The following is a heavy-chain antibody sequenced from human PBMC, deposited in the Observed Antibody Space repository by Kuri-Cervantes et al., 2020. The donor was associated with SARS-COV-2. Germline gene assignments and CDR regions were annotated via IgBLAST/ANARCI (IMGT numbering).Heavy chain of an antibody. J-gene: IGHJ4*02. V-gene: IGHV1-8*03. D-gene: IGHD4-17*01. CDR3: ARDSTVTTASWAAVDY. CDR1: GYTFTSYD. CDR2: MNPNSGNT. Sequence: ASVKVSCKASGYTFTSYDINRVRQAAGQGLEWMGWMNPNSGNTGYVQKFQGRVTITRNTSISTAYMELSSLRSEDTAVYYCARDSTVTTASWAAVDYWGQGTLVTVSS.